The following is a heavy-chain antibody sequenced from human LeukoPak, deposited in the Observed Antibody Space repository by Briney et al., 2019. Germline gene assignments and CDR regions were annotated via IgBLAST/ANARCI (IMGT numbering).Heavy chain of an antibody. V-gene: IGHV3-9*01. D-gene: IGHD6-13*01. CDR1: GFTFDDYA. CDR3: AKGSRQQLGRDYFDY. J-gene: IGHJ4*02. CDR2: ISWNSGSI. Sequence: GGSLRLSCAASGFTFDDYARTWVRKPPGRGLRWVSGISWNSGSIGYADSVKGRFTISRDNAKNSLYLQMNSLRAEDTALYYCAKGSRQQLGRDYFDYWGQGTLVTVSS.